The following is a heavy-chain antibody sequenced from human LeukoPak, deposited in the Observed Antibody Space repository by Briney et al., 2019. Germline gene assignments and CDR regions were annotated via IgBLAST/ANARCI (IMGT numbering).Heavy chain of an antibody. Sequence: PGGSLRLSCAASGFTVSSNYMSWVRQPPGKGLEWVSVIYSVGATYYADSVKGRFTISRDNSKNTLWLQMNSLRAEDTAVYYCARDRLRTIFVVAYWGQGTLVTVSS. D-gene: IGHD3-3*01. V-gene: IGHV3-53*05. CDR2: IYSVGAT. J-gene: IGHJ4*02. CDR1: GFTVSSNY. CDR3: ARDRLRTIFVVAY.